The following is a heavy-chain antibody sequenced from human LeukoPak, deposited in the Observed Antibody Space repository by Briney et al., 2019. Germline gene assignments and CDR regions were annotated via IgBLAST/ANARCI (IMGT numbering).Heavy chain of an antibody. CDR3: AREGHYDILTAIDY. CDR1: GYTFTSYG. Sequence: RASVKVSCKASGYTFTSYGISWVRQAPGQGLEWMGWISAYNGNTNYAQKLQGRVTMTTDTSTSTAYMELRSLRSDDTAVYYCAREGHYDILTAIDYWGQGTLVTVSS. J-gene: IGHJ4*02. CDR2: ISAYNGNT. D-gene: IGHD3-9*01. V-gene: IGHV1-18*01.